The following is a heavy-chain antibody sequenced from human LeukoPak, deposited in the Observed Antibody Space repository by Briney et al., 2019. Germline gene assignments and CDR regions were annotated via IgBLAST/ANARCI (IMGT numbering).Heavy chain of an antibody. Sequence: ASVKVSCKASGYTFTGYYMHWVRQAPGQGLEWMGWINPNSGSTNYAQKFQGRVTMTRDTSISTAYMELSRLRSDDTAVYYCARGPTIFGVVIRTNDNWFDPWGQGTLVTVSS. CDR2: INPNSGST. V-gene: IGHV1-2*02. CDR1: GYTFTGYY. J-gene: IGHJ5*02. D-gene: IGHD3-3*01. CDR3: ARGPTIFGVVIRTNDNWFDP.